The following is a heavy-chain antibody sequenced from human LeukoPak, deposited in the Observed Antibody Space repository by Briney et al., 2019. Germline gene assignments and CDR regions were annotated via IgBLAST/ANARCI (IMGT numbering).Heavy chain of an antibody. CDR3: AKGGRGVPAARTYFDY. D-gene: IGHD2-2*01. Sequence: GGSLRLSCAASGFTFSSYAMTWVRQAPGKGLEWVSAISGSGGSTDYADSVKGRFTISRDNSKNTLYLQMNSLRAEDTAVYYCAKGGRGVPAARTYFDYWGQGTLVTVSS. V-gene: IGHV3-23*01. CDR1: GFTFSSYA. CDR2: ISGSGGST. J-gene: IGHJ4*02.